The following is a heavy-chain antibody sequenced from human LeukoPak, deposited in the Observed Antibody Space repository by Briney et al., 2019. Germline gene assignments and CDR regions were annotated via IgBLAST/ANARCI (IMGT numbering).Heavy chain of an antibody. CDR3: TTAGYSGYA. V-gene: IGHV3-15*01. J-gene: IGHJ4*02. Sequence: AGSSRLSCAASGFSFSNAWMSWVRQPPGKGLEWVGRSKSKPDAGTPDYAEHVKGSFTISRDDSKNTLYLQMNSLKSECKAVYYCTTAGYSGYAGGQGTLVTVSS. CDR2: SKSKPDAGTP. D-gene: IGHD6-13*01. CDR1: GFSFSNAW.